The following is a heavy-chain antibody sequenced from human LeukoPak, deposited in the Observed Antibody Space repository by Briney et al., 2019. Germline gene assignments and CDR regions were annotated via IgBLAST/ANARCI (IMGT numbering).Heavy chain of an antibody. CDR1: GFTFSSYT. CDR3: ARKPDSKSWYDY. D-gene: IGHD3-22*01. V-gene: IGHV3-30*04. J-gene: IGHJ4*02. CDR2: ISYDGSNK. Sequence: GGSLRLSCAASGFTFSSYTMHWVRQAPGKGLEWVAVISYDGSNKYYADSVKGRFTISRDNSKNTLYLQMNSLRAEDTAVYYCARKPDSKSWYDYWGQGTLVTVSS.